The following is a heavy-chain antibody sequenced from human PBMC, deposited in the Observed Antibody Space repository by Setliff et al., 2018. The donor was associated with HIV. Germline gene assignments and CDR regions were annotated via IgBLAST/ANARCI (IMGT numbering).Heavy chain of an antibody. J-gene: IGHJ4*02. D-gene: IGHD3-22*01. Sequence: SETLSLTCTVSDSGTYYWGWIRQPPGKGLEWIGEINHSGRTIQSPSLGSRVTISIDTSKNQLSLRLTSVTAADTAIYYCARQMRRSYSDGSGYYASPYFDFWGQGALVTVS. CDR2: INHSGRT. V-gene: IGHV4-38-2*02. CDR3: ARQMRRSYSDGSGYYASPYFDF. CDR1: DSGTYY.